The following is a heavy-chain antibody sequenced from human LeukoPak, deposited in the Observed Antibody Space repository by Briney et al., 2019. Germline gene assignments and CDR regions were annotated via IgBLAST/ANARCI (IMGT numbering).Heavy chain of an antibody. CDR2: IKQDGSEK. J-gene: IGHJ4*02. Sequence: GGSLRLSCAASGFTFNNYWLTWVRQAPGQGLEWVANIKQDGSEKHYVDSVKGRFTISRDNAKNSLYLQMNSLRAEDTAVYYCARDRQIAYWGQGTLVTGSS. V-gene: IGHV3-7*01. CDR3: ARDRQIAY. CDR1: GFTFNNYW.